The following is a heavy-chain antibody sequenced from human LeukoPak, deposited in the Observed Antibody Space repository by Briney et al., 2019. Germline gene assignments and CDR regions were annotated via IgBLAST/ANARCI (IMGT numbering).Heavy chain of an antibody. V-gene: IGHV3-74*01. CDR2: IYSDGGST. J-gene: IGHJ4*02. D-gene: IGHD3-16*01. CDR3: ARGGSTYFDY. CDR1: GFTFSSYW. Sequence: GGSLRLSCAGTGFTFSSYWMHWVRQAPGKGLVWVSRIYSDGGSTYADSVKGRFTISRDNAKNTLYLQVNSLRAEDTAVYYCARGGSTYFDYWGQGALVTVSS.